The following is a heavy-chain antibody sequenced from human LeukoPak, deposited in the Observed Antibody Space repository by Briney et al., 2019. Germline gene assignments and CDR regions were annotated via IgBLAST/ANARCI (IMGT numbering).Heavy chain of an antibody. Sequence: GASVKVSCKASGGTFSSYAISWVRQAPGQGLEWMGRIIPILGIANYAQKFQGRVTITADKSTSTAYMELSSLRSEDTAVYYCARGRAARNYYYYYGMDVWGQGTTVTVSS. D-gene: IGHD6-6*01. CDR2: IIPILGIA. CDR1: GGTFSSYA. J-gene: IGHJ6*02. V-gene: IGHV1-69*04. CDR3: ARGRAARNYYYYYGMDV.